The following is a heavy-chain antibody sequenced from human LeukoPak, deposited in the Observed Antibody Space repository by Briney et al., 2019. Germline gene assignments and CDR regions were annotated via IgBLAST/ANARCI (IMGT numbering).Heavy chain of an antibody. CDR1: RFTFSYG. V-gene: IGHV3-30*03. CDR2: ISYDGSNK. Sequence: GGSLRLSCAASRFTFSYGMHWVRQAPGKGLEWVAVISYDGSNKYYADSVKGRFTISRDNSKNTLYLQINSLTTEDTAVYYCARDAGSGDGDLAVAGDHYYYYMDVWGKGTTVTVSS. D-gene: IGHD6-19*01. CDR3: ARDAGSGDGDLAVAGDHYYYYMDV. J-gene: IGHJ6*03.